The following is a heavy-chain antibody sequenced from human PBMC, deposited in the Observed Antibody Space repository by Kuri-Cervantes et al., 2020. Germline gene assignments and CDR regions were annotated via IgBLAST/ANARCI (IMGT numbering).Heavy chain of an antibody. J-gene: IGHJ6*02. CDR3: AKDLIRLQYYYYYGMDV. CDR1: GFTFSSYS. D-gene: IGHD5-24*01. CDR2: ISSSSSYI. V-gene: IGHV3-21*01. Sequence: GESLKISCAASGFTFSSYSMNWVRQAPGKGLEWVSSISSSSSYIYYADSVKGRFTISRDNAKNSLYLQMNSLRAEDTAVYYCAKDLIRLQYYYYYGMDVWGQGTTVTVSS.